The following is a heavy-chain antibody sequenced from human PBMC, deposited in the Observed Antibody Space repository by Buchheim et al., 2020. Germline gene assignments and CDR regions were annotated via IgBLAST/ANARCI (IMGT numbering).Heavy chain of an antibody. V-gene: IGHV3-30*04. Sequence: QMLLVESGGGVAQPGSSLRLSCAASGFSFSSYSMNWVRQAPGKGLEWVAIISYDGNNKYYADSVKGRFTISRDNSKKSLFLDMNMLRIQDTAVYYCARSPWQLEGAFDVWGQGA. D-gene: IGHD1-1*01. J-gene: IGHJ3*01. CDR3: ARSPWQLEGAFDV. CDR2: ISYDGNNK. CDR1: GFSFSSYS.